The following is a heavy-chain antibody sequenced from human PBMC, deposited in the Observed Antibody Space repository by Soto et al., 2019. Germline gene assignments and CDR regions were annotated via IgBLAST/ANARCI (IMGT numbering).Heavy chain of an antibody. Sequence: VGSLRLSCAASGFTFSSYGMHWVRQAPGKGLEWVAVISYDGSNKYYADSVKGRFTISRDNSKNTLYLQMNSLRAEDTAVYYCAKGGGGIAVAAFTWFDPWGQGSLVTVSS. CDR3: AKGGGGIAVAAFTWFDP. D-gene: IGHD6-19*01. V-gene: IGHV3-30*18. CDR1: GFTFSSYG. J-gene: IGHJ5*02. CDR2: ISYDGSNK.